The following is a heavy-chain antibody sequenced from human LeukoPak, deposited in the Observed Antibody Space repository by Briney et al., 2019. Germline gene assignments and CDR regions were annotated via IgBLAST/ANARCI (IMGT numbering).Heavy chain of an antibody. CDR2: INHSGST. V-gene: IGHV4-34*01. CDR3: ARARVMVRGVIIRYHFDY. D-gene: IGHD3-10*01. Sequence: PSETLSLTCAVYGGSFSGYYWSWIRQPPGKGLEWIGEINHSGSTNYNPSLKSRVTISVDTSKNQFSLKLSSVTAADTAVYYCARARVMVRGVIIRYHFDYWGQGTLVTVSP. CDR1: GGSFSGYY. J-gene: IGHJ4*02.